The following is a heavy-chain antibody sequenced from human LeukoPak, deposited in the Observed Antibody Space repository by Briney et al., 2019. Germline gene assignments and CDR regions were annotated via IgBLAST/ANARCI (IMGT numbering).Heavy chain of an antibody. CDR1: GFTFSSYW. Sequence: GGSLRLPCAASGFTFSSYWMSWVRQAPGKGLEWVANIKQDGSEKYYVDSVKGRFTISRDNAKNSLYLQMNSLRAEDTAIYYCARGADGDYLPDYFDYWGQGTLVTVSS. CDR2: IKQDGSEK. D-gene: IGHD4-17*01. J-gene: IGHJ4*02. V-gene: IGHV3-7*03. CDR3: ARGADGDYLPDYFDY.